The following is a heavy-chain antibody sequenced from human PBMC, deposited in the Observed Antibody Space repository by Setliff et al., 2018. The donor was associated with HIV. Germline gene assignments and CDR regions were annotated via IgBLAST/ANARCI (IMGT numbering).Heavy chain of an antibody. D-gene: IGHD3-10*01. CDR1: GYTFSSYG. CDR3: AREVPSNTGSYYKKY. V-gene: IGHV1-18*01. CDR2: ISSANGKK. J-gene: IGHJ4*02. Sequence: ASVKVSCKASGYTFSSYGISWVRQTPGQGLEWVGWISSANGKKYYAPKVHDRITLTVDISTTTAHLQLRSLRSNDTAVYFCAREVPSNTGSYYKKYWGQGTLVTVSS.